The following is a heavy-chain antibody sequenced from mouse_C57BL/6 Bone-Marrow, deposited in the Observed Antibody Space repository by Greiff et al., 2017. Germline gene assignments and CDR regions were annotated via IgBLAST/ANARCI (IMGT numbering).Heavy chain of an antibody. V-gene: IGHV5-6*01. CDR2: ISSGGSYT. CDR1: GFTFSSYG. J-gene: IGHJ2*01. CDR3: ARQNWFDY. D-gene: IGHD4-1*01. Sequence: EVQLVESGGDLVKPGGSLKLSCAASGFTFSSYGMSWVRQTPDKRLEWVATISSGGSYTYYPDSVKGRFTISRDNAKNTLYLQMSSLKSEDTAMYYCARQNWFDYWGQGTTLTVSS.